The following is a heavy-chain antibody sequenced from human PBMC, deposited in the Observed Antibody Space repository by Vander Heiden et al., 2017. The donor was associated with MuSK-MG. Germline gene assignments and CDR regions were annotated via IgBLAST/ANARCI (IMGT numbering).Heavy chain of an antibody. D-gene: IGHD3-10*01. CDR1: GLTFRSSA. Sequence: EVQLLQHGGGLVQPGGSLRVSCAASGLTFRSSAMTWVRQAPGKGLEWVSTIGGSGDSTYYADSVKGRCTISRDNSKNTLYLQMNSLRAEDTAVYYCLRSGLVLGMDVWGQGTTVTVSS. CDR2: IGGSGDST. J-gene: IGHJ6*02. CDR3: LRSGLVLGMDV. V-gene: IGHV3-23*01.